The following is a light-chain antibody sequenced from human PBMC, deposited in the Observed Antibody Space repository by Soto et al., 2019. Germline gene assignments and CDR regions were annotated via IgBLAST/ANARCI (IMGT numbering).Light chain of an antibody. Sequence: QSPFALSASIGDRVTITCRASQRIDRYLAWYQQKPGKAPKLLVYGASTLEGGVPSSFSGSGSATEFILTISSLQPDGFATYYCQQYKDGAWTFGQGTKVAIK. J-gene: IGKJ1*01. CDR1: QRIDRY. CDR3: QQYKDGAWT. V-gene: IGKV1-5*01. CDR2: GAS.